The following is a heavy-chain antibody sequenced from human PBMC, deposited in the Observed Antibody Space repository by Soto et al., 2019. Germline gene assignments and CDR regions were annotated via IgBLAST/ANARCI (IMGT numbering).Heavy chain of an antibody. CDR2: INDQGGSP. D-gene: IGHD6-13*01. CDR1: GFTFSNYW. V-gene: IGHV3-74*01. Sequence: PGGSLRLSCAASGFTFSNYWMHWGRQAPWKGLVWISRINDQGGSPTYADSVKGRFTISRDNVKNTLYLQMNSLRAEDTAVYYCAKDQGSSWYEIDYWGQGTLVTVSS. J-gene: IGHJ4*02. CDR3: AKDQGSSWYEIDY.